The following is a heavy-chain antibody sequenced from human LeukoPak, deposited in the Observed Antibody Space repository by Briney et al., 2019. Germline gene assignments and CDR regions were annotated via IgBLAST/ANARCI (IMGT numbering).Heavy chain of an antibody. CDR3: ARDLPSSSPGFDY. CDR1: GYTFTGYY. CDR2: INPNSGGT. J-gene: IGHJ4*02. D-gene: IGHD6-6*01. V-gene: IGHV1-2*02. Sequence: ASVKVSCKASGYTFTGYYMHWVRQAPGQGLEWMGWINPNSGGTNYAQKFQGRVTMTTDTSTSTAYMELRSLRSDDTAVYYCARDLPSSSPGFDYWGQGTLVTVSS.